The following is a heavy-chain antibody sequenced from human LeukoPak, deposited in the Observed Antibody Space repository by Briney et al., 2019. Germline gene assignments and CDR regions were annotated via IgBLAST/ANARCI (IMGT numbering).Heavy chain of an antibody. D-gene: IGHD1-26*01. V-gene: IGHV6-1*01. Sequence: SQTLSLTCAISGDSVSSNSAAWNWIRQSPSRGLEWLGRTYYRSKWYNDYAVSVKSRITINPDTSKDQFSLQLNSLTPEDTAVYYWARALRGGGATWQFDYWGQGTLVTVSS. CDR1: GDSVSSNSAA. CDR2: TYYRSKWYN. J-gene: IGHJ4*02. CDR3: ARALRGGGATWQFDY.